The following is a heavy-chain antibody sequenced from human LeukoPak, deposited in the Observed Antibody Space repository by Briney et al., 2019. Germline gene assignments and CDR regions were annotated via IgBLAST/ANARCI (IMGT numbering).Heavy chain of an antibody. D-gene: IGHD2-15*01. CDR2: IYDSGST. Sequence: PSETLSLTCTVSGASIRSGDYYWSWIRQPSGKGLEWIGYIYDSGSTYYNPSLKSRITISVDTSENRFSLKLSSVTATDTAVYYCARDCSGGSCYGAFDIWGQGTMVTVSP. CDR3: ARDCSGGSCYGAFDI. J-gene: IGHJ3*02. V-gene: IGHV4-30-4*01. CDR1: GASIRSGDYY.